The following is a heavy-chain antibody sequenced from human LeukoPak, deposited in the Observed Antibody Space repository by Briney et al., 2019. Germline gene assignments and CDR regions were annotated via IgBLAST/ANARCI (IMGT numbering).Heavy chain of an antibody. Sequence: GGSLRLSYAASGFTFNNFAMSWVRQAPGKGLEWVSATSGSGGSTYYADSVKGRFTISRDNSKNTLYLQMNSLRADDTALYYCAKRGSYDFWSGYYYDYWGRGTPVTVSS. D-gene: IGHD3-3*01. J-gene: IGHJ4*02. CDR1: GFTFNNFA. CDR2: TSGSGGST. CDR3: AKRGSYDFWSGYYYDY. V-gene: IGHV3-23*01.